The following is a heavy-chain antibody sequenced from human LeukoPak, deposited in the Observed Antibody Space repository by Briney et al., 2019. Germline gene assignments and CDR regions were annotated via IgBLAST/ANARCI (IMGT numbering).Heavy chain of an antibody. CDR2: INHSGST. Sequence: SETLSLTCAVYGGSFSGYYWSWIRQPPGKGLEWIGEINHSGSTNYNPSLKSRVTISVDTSKNQFSLKLSSVTAADTAVYYCAKDEIKQWLVWSAFDIWGQGTMVTVSS. J-gene: IGHJ3*02. CDR3: AKDEIKQWLVWSAFDI. V-gene: IGHV4-34*01. D-gene: IGHD6-19*01. CDR1: GGSFSGYY.